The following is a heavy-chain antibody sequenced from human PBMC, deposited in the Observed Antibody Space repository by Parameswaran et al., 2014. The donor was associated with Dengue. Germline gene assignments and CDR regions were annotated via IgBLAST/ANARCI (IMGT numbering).Heavy chain of an antibody. CDR3: ARVSGTYDY. CDR2: ISAYNDNT. Sequence: SWVRQAPGQGLEWMGWISAYNDNTNYARKFQARVTMTTDTSTTTAYMELRSLTSDDTAVYYCARVSGTYDYWGQGTLVTVSS. J-gene: IGHJ4*02. V-gene: IGHV1-18*01. D-gene: IGHD1-26*01.